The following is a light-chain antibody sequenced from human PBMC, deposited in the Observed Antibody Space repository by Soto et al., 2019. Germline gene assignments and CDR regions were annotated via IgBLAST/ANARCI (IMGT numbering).Light chain of an antibody. V-gene: IGKV1-39*01. CDR1: RSIGNN. CDR2: AAS. CDR3: QQSFSPHIA. Sequence: EIQVTQSPTSLSASVGDRVTITCRASRSIGNNLNWYQRRPGKAPQLLIYAASSLQSGVPSRFSGSTSGTDFTLTINGLQPEDFATYYCQQSFSPHIAFGQGTRL. J-gene: IGKJ5*01.